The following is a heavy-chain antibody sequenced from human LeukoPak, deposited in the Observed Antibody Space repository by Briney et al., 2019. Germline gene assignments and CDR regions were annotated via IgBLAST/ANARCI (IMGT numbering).Heavy chain of an antibody. V-gene: IGHV4-34*01. CDR2: INHSGST. CDR1: GGSFSGYY. CDR3: ARVRYSAGWYYIDY. D-gene: IGHD6-19*01. J-gene: IGHJ4*02. Sequence: SETLSLTCAVYGGSFSGYYWSWIRQPPGKGLGWIGEINHSGSTNYNPSLKSRVTISVDTSKNQFSLKLSSVTAADTAVYYCARVRYSAGWYYIDYWGQGTLVTVSS.